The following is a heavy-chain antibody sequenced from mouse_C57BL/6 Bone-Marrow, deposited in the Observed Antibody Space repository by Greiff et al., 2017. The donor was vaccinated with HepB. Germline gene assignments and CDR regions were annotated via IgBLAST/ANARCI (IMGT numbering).Heavy chain of an antibody. V-gene: IGHV3-6*01. D-gene: IGHD1-1*01. Sequence: ESGPGLVKPSQSLSLTCSVTGYSITSGYYWNWIRQFPGNKLEWMGYISYDGSNNYNPSLKNRISITRDTSKNQFFLKLNSVTTEDTATYYCASYYYGSSHYYFDYWGQGTTLTVSS. CDR2: ISYDGSN. CDR1: GYSITSGYY. CDR3: ASYYYGSSHYYFDY. J-gene: IGHJ2*01.